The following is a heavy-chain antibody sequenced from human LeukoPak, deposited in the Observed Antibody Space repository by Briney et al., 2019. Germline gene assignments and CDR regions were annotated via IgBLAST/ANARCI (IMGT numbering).Heavy chain of an antibody. D-gene: IGHD3-22*01. CDR1: GFSLSTNGVG. CDR2: ICWDEDK. J-gene: IGHJ3*02. CDR3: AHRRPGYYAFDM. Sequence: SGPTLLNPTPPLTLTCTFSGFSLSTNGVGVGWIRQPPGKAPEWLALICWDEDKRYSPSLNNRLTITKDTSKNQVVLSMTNMDPVDTATYYCAHRRPGYYAFDMWGHGTVVTVSS. V-gene: IGHV2-5*02.